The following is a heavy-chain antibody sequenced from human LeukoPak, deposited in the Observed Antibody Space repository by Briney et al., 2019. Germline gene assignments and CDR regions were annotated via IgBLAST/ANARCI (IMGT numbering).Heavy chain of an antibody. V-gene: IGHV4-59*08. Sequence: PSDTLSLTCTVSGGSISSYYCSWIRQPPGKGLEWIGYIYYTGSTNYNPSLKRRVTISVDTAKNQFSLKLSCVTAEDTAVYYCARGVEGYCSSSSCLYYYGMDVWGQGTTVTVSS. J-gene: IGHJ6*02. CDR3: ARGVEGYCSSSSCLYYYGMDV. D-gene: IGHD2-2*01. CDR2: IYYTGST. CDR1: GGSISSYY.